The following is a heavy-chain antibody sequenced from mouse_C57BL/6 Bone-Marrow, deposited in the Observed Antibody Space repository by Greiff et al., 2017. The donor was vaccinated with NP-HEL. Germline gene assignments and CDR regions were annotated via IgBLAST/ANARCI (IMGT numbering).Heavy chain of an antibody. CDR3: ARSPLWLRRNYYAMDY. Sequence: EVKLMESGPGLAKPSQTLSLTCSVTGYSITSDYWNWIRKFPGNKLEYMGYISYSGSTYYNPSLKSRISITRDTSKNQYYLPLHSVTTEDTATYYCARSPLWLRRNYYAMDYWGQGTSVTVSS. D-gene: IGHD2-2*01. V-gene: IGHV3-8*01. J-gene: IGHJ4*01. CDR2: ISYSGST. CDR1: GYSITSDY.